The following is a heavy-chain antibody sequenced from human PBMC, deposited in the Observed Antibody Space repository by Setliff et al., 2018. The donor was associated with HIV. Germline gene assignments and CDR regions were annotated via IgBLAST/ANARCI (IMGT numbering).Heavy chain of an antibody. D-gene: IGHD5-12*01. CDR1: DGSISGSNYF. V-gene: IGHV4-30-4*08. CDR2: IYYSGRT. CDR3: ARTKADGYNGVFDS. J-gene: IGHJ4*02. Sequence: PSETLSLTCTVSDGSISGSNYFWGWIRQPPGKGLEWIGNIYYSGRTYYNPSLKSRVTISVDTSKNRFSLRLTSVTAADTAVYYSARTKADGYNGVFDSWGQGTLVTVSS.